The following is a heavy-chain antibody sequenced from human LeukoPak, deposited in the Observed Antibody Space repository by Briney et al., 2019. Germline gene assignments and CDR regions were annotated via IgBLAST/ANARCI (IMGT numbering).Heavy chain of an antibody. CDR2: LSGSGGST. Sequence: GGSLRLSCAASGFTFSSYAMNWVRQAPGKGVEWVSALSGSGGSTYYADSVKGRFTISRDNSKTTLYLQMNSLRAEDTAVYYCAISYDDSLSGGFDYWGQGTLVTVSS. V-gene: IGHV3-23*01. D-gene: IGHD3-22*01. J-gene: IGHJ4*02. CDR3: AISYDDSLSGGFDY. CDR1: GFTFSSYA.